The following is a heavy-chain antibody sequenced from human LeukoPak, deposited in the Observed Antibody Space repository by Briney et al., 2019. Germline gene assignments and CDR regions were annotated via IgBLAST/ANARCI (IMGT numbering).Heavy chain of an antibody. CDR3: ARDPLRYLRVGHYDY. J-gene: IGHJ4*02. CDR2: IDYDSSHI. V-gene: IGHV3-21*01. D-gene: IGHD3-9*01. CDR1: GFAFSNSA. Sequence: GGSLRLSCAASGFAFSNSAMNWVRQVPGKGLEWVSSIDYDSSHIYYAASVRGRFTISRDNARNSVYLQMNSLRVEDTAVYYCARDPLRYLRVGHYDYWGQGTLVAVSS.